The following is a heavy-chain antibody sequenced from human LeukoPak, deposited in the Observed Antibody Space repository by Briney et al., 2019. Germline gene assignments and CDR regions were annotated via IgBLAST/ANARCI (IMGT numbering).Heavy chain of an antibody. J-gene: IGHJ5*02. Sequence: MSSQTLSLTCTVSGGSISSGGYSWSWIRQHPGKGLEWIGYIYYSGSTYYNPSLKSRVTISVDTSKNQFSLKLSSVTAADTAVYYCAREPTVSWFDPWGQGTLVTVSS. CDR3: AREPTVSWFDP. CDR2: IYYSGST. D-gene: IGHD4-17*01. CDR1: GGSISSGGYS. V-gene: IGHV4-31*03.